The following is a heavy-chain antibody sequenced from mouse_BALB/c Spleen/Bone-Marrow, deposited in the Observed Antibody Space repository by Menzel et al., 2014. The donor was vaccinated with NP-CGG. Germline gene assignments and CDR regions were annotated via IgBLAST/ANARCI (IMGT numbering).Heavy chain of an antibody. J-gene: IGHJ1*01. CDR1: GYTFTSYD. CDR2: IYPGDGST. Sequence: QVQLQQSGPELVKPGALVKISCKASGYTFTSYDINWVKQRPGQGLEWIGWIYPGDGSTKYNEKFKGKATLTADKSCSTGFMQVSRLTSENAAVYFCAKRLLRYFDVWGAGTTVTVSS. CDR3: AKRLLRYFDV. D-gene: IGHD2-3*01. V-gene: IGHV1S56*01.